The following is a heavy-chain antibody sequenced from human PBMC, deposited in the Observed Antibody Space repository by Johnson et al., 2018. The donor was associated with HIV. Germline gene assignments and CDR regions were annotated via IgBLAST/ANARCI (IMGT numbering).Heavy chain of an antibody. J-gene: IGHJ3*02. D-gene: IGHD3-10*01. Sequence: VQVVESGGGLVQPGGSLRLSCAASGFTFSSYAMSRVRRAPGEGLEWVSAISGSGGSTYYADSVKGRFTISRDNSKNTLYLQMNSLRAEDTAVYYCARDEGYYLNAFDIWGQGTMVTVSS. V-gene: IGHV3-23*04. CDR1: GFTFSSYA. CDR2: ISGSGGST. CDR3: ARDEGYYLNAFDI.